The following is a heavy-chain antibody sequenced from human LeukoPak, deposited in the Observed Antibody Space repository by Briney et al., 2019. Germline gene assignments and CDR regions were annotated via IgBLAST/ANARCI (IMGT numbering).Heavy chain of an antibody. CDR1: GCSFRSLW. V-gene: IGHV3-7*01. CDR2: INPEGSQT. J-gene: IGHJ4*02. D-gene: IGHD5-12*01. CDR3: AAWTDRGYSF. Sequence: GESLRPSGAASGCSFRSLWMNWVRQAPGKGLQWVANINPEGSQTRFVDSVMGRFTMSKDNVKNSLYLQMNSLRVEDTAVFYCAAWTDRGYSFWGKETVVTVSS.